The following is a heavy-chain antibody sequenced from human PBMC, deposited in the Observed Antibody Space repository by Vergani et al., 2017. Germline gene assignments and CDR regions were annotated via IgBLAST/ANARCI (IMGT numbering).Heavy chain of an antibody. CDR3: ARDLRLTKDAFDI. Sequence: EVQLVESGGGLVQPGGSLRLSCAASGFTVSSNYMSWVRQAPGKGLEWVSGIYSGGSTYYADSVKRRFTISSNNSKNTLYLQRSSMRADETAVYYCARDLRLTKDAFDIWGQGTMVTVSS. CDR1: GFTVSSNY. V-gene: IGHV3-66*02. CDR2: IYSGGST. J-gene: IGHJ3*02. D-gene: IGHD1/OR15-1a*01.